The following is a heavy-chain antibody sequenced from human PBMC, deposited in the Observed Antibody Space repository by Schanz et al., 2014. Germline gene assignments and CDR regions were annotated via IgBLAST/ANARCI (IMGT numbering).Heavy chain of an antibody. J-gene: IGHJ4*02. CDR1: GFTFSGYS. CDR3: ARDFPRSFHFDY. D-gene: IGHD6-6*01. CDR2: ISSSSSTI. Sequence: EVQLVESGGGLVQPGGSLRLSCAASGFTFSGYSMNWVRQAPGKGLEWVAYISSSSSTIHYADSVKGRFTISRDNAKNSLYLQMDSLRAEDTAVYYGARDFPRSFHFDYWGQGTLVTVSS. V-gene: IGHV3-48*01.